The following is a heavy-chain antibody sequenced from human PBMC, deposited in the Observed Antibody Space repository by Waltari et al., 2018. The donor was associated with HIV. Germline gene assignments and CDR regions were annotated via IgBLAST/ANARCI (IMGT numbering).Heavy chain of an antibody. Sequence: EVTLVESGGGLIQPGGSLRPSCAASGFTVSSNYMSWVRQAPGKGLEWVSVIYSGGSTYDADSVKGRFTISRDNSKNTLYLQMNSLRAEDTAVYYCAREDYYDSTGSAFDIWGQGTMVTVSS. CDR2: IYSGGST. CDR1: GFTVSSNY. CDR3: AREDYYDSTGSAFDI. D-gene: IGHD3-22*01. J-gene: IGHJ3*02. V-gene: IGHV3-53*01.